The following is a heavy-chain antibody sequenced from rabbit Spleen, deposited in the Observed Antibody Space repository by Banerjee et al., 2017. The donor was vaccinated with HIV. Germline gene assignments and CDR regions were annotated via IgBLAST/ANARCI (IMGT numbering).Heavy chain of an antibody. CDR1: GFDFSSYG. CDR3: ARDGSSSGYAFNL. Sequence: QEQLVESGGGLVQPGGSLKLSCKASGFDFSSYGVSWVRQAPGKGLEWIAYIYTGSSGSTYYATWAKGRFTISKTSSTTVTLQMTSLTAADTATYFCARDGSSSGYAFNLWGPGTLVTVS. CDR2: IYTGSSGST. D-gene: IGHD1-1*01. V-gene: IGHV1S45*01. J-gene: IGHJ4*01.